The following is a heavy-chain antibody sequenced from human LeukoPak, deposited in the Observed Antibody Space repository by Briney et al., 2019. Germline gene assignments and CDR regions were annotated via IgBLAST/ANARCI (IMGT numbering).Heavy chain of an antibody. CDR2: ISYDGSNK. D-gene: IGHD5-12*01. CDR3: AKEAGGYDYYFDY. V-gene: IGHV3-30*18. CDR1: GFTFSSYG. Sequence: GGSLRLSCAASGFTFSSYGMHWVRQAPGKGLEWVAVISYDGSNKYYADSVKGRFTISRDNSKNTLYMQMNSLRAEDTAVYYCAKEAGGYDYYFDYWGQGTLVTVSS. J-gene: IGHJ4*02.